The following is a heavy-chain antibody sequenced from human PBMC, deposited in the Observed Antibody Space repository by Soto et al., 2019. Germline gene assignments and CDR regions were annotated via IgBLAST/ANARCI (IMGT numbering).Heavy chain of an antibody. Sequence: SETLFPTCTVSGGSISSYYWSWIRQPPGKGLEWVGNIYYSGSTNYNPSLKSRVTISVDRSKNQVALKLSSVTAADTAVYYCARGIYSCDSSGDSWFDPWGQGTLVTVSS. CDR3: ARGIYSCDSSGDSWFDP. D-gene: IGHD3-22*01. V-gene: IGHV4-59*12. J-gene: IGHJ5*01. CDR1: GGSISSYY. CDR2: IYYSGST.